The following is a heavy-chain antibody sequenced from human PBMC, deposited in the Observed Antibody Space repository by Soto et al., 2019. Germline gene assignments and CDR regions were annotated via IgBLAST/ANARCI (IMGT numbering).Heavy chain of an antibody. V-gene: IGHV4-61*05. Sequence: PSETLSLTCTVSGDSMSDNTYHWDWIRQPPGKGLEWIGYIYDSGSTNYNPSLKSRVTISVDTSKNQFSLKLTSVTAADTAVYYCAAPPRYWGQGTLVTVSS. CDR2: IYDSGST. J-gene: IGHJ4*02. CDR1: GDSMSDNTYH. CDR3: AAPPRY. D-gene: IGHD6-6*01.